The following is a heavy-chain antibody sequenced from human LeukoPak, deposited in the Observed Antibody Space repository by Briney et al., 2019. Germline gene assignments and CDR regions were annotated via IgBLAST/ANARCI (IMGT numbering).Heavy chain of an antibody. CDR3: AKDRVGAILPFDY. CDR1: GLTFSNYA. D-gene: IGHD1-26*01. V-gene: IGHV3-23*01. J-gene: IGHJ4*02. CDR2: ISDSGGST. Sequence: GGSLRLSCAASGLTFSNYAMSWVRQAPGKGLEWVSGISDSGGSTYYADSVKGRFIISRDNSKNTLYLQMNSLRAEDTAVYYCAKDRVGAILPFDYWGQGTLVTVSS.